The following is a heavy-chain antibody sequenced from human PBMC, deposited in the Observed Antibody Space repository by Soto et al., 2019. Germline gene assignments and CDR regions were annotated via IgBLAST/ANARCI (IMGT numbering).Heavy chain of an antibody. V-gene: IGHV1-18*01. Sequence: ASVKVSCKASGYTFTSYGISWVRQAPGQGLEWMGWISAYNGNTNYAQKLQGRVTMTTDTSTSTAYMELRSLRSDDTAVYYCARVFDFWSGYYNYYMDVWGKGTTVTVSS. D-gene: IGHD3-3*01. CDR3: ARVFDFWSGYYNYYMDV. J-gene: IGHJ6*03. CDR2: ISAYNGNT. CDR1: GYTFTSYG.